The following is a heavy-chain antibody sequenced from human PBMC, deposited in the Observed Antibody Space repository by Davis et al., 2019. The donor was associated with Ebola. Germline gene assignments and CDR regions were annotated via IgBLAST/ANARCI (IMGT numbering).Heavy chain of an antibody. D-gene: IGHD2-15*01. V-gene: IGHV1-69*06. CDR2: IIPIFGTA. CDR3: ARLGYCSGGSCTRGYYYYGMDV. CDR1: GGTFSSYG. Sequence: AASVKVSCKASGGTFSSYGISWVRQAPGQGLEWMGGIIPIFGTANYAQKFQGRVTITADKSTSTAYMELSSLRSEDTAVYYCARLGYCSGGSCTRGYYYYGMDVWGQGTTVTVSS. J-gene: IGHJ6*02.